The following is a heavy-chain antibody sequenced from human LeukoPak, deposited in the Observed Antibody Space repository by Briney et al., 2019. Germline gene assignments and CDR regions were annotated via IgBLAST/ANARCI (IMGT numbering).Heavy chain of an antibody. CDR1: GYSISSGYY. D-gene: IGHD4-17*01. J-gene: IGHJ4*02. CDR3: ARVTDGDVYFDY. Sequence: PSETLSLACTVSGYSISSGYYWGWIRQPPGKGLEWIGSIYYSGSTYYNPSLKSRVTISVDTSKNQFSLKLSSVTAADTAVYYCARVTDGDVYFDYWGQGTLVTVSS. V-gene: IGHV4-38-2*02. CDR2: IYYSGST.